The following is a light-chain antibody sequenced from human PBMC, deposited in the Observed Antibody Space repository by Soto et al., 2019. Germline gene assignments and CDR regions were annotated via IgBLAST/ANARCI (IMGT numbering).Light chain of an antibody. CDR2: RTS. V-gene: IGKV1-5*03. J-gene: IGKJ2*01. CDR1: PNVSNW. CDR3: QQYSKEST. Sequence: DVEMTQSPSTLPTSIGDRVTINCRASPNVSNWLAWYQQKQGKAPNLLIYRTSRLESGVPSRFSASGSGTDFSLTINSLQSDDFATYFCQQYSKESTFGQGTKLEIK.